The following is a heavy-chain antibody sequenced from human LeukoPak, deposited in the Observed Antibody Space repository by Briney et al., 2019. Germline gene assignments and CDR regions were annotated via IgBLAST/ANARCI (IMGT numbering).Heavy chain of an antibody. Sequence: SETLSLTCTVSGGSISSYYWGWIRQPPGKGLEWIGYIYTSVSTNFNPSPKSRVTISVDTSKNQFSLKLSSVTAADTAVYYCARPIPSAGWFDPWGQGTLVTVSS. CDR1: GGSISSYY. J-gene: IGHJ5*02. D-gene: IGHD6-13*01. V-gene: IGHV4-4*09. CDR2: IYTSVST. CDR3: ARPIPSAGWFDP.